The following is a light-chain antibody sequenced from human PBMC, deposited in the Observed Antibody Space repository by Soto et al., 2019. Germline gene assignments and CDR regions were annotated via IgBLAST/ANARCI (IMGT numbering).Light chain of an antibody. Sequence: QSVLTQPPSASGSPGRSVTISCTGASSDVGTYNYVSWYQQHPGKAPKLIMYEVNKRPSGVPDRFSGSKFGNTASLTVSGLQAEDDADYYCSSYAGNNIYVFGTGTKLTVL. J-gene: IGLJ1*01. CDR2: EVN. CDR1: SSDVGTYNY. V-gene: IGLV2-8*01. CDR3: SSYAGNNIYV.